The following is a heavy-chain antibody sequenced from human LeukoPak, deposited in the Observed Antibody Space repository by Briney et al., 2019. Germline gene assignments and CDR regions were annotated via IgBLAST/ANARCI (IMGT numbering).Heavy chain of an antibody. D-gene: IGHD5-18*01. CDR2: ISSSSSIT. CDR3: ARFPAREYTYGYVVC. CDR1: GFTLSTYS. J-gene: IGHJ4*02. V-gene: IGHV3-48*01. Sequence: GGSLRLSCVASGFTLSTYSMSWVSQAPGKGLEWVSYISSSSSITYYADSVKGRFTISRDNAKNSLFLQMSILEAEDTAMYYCARFPAREYTYGYVVCCGQGSQVSVS.